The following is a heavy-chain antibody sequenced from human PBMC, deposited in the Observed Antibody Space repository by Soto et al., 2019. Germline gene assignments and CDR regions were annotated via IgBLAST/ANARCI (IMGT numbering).Heavy chain of an antibody. V-gene: IGHV1-18*01. Sequence: QVQLVQSGAEVKKPGASVKVSCKASGYTFTSYGISWVRQAPGQGLEWMGWISAYNGNTNYAQKLQSRVTMTTETSTSTAYMELRSLRSDDTAVYYCARDRRRDLRYFDWLSDYYYYGMDVWGQGTTVTVSS. CDR1: GYTFTSYG. CDR3: ARDRRRDLRYFDWLSDYYYYGMDV. D-gene: IGHD3-9*01. J-gene: IGHJ6*02. CDR2: ISAYNGNT.